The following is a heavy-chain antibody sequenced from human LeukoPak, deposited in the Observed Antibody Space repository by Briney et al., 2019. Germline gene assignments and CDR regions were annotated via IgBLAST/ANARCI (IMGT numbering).Heavy chain of an antibody. V-gene: IGHV3-48*01. CDR2: ISSSSSTI. D-gene: IGHD3-22*01. J-gene: IGHJ4*02. CDR1: GFTFSSYS. CDR3: ARSLAYYDSSGYSDH. Sequence: GGSLRLSCAASGFTFSSYSMNWVRQAPGKGLEWVSYISSSSSTIYYADSVKGRFTISRDNAKNSLYLQMNSLRAEDTAVYYCARSLAYYDSSGYSDHWGQGTLVTVSS.